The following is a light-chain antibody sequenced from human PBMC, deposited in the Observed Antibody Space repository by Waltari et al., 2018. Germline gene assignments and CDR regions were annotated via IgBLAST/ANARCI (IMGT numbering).Light chain of an antibody. CDR2: DDS. CDR1: NIGSKS. CDR3: QVWDSSSDHVV. V-gene: IGLV3-21*02. Sequence: SYVLTPPPSVSVAPGQTARITCGGNNIGSKSGHWYQQKPGQAPVLVVYDDSDRPSGIPGRFSGSNSGNTATLTISRVEAGDEADYYCQVWDSSSDHVVFGGGTKLTVL. J-gene: IGLJ2*01.